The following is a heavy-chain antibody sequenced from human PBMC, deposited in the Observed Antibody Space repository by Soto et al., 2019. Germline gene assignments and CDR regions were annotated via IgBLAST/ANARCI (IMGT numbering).Heavy chain of an antibody. CDR1: VCSISSGYY. CDR3: ARVGPWVPYYYDSSPHTLANWFDP. V-gene: IGHV4-38-2*01. D-gene: IGHD3-22*01. Sequence: TVTLSYAVSVCSISSGYYFACRRAPPEEGLECIGSIYHGGSTYYNPSLNSRVTLSIDMTNNHVSLILNSVTAADTAVYYCARVGPWVPYYYDSSPHTLANWFDPLGQGILVTVSS. CDR2: IYHGGST. J-gene: IGHJ5*02.